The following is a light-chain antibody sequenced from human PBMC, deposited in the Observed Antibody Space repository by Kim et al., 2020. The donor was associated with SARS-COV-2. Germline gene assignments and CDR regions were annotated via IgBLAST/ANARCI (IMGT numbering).Light chain of an antibody. J-gene: IGLJ2*01. CDR3: QVWDSGTDHWV. CDR1: NIASKS. CDR2: YDT. Sequence: SYELTQPPSVSVAPGRTARISCGGNNIASKSVHWYQQKPGQAPVLVIYYDTDRPSGIPERFSGSNSGNTAPLTISGVEAGDLADYYCQVWDSGTDHWVFG. V-gene: IGLV3-21*04.